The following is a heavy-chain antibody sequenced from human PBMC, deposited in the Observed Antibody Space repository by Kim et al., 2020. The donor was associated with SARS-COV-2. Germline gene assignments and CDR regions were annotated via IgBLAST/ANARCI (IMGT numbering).Heavy chain of an antibody. CDR3: ARGSGVIGYYYYGMDV. CDR1: GYTFTSYG. D-gene: IGHD3-16*02. V-gene: IGHV1-18*01. J-gene: IGHJ6*02. CDR2: ISAYNGNT. Sequence: ASVKVSCKASGYTFTSYGISWVRQAPGQGLEWMGWISAYNGNTNYAQKLQGRVTMTTDTSTSTAYMELRSLRSDDTAVYYCARGSGVIGYYYYGMDVWGQGTTVTVSS.